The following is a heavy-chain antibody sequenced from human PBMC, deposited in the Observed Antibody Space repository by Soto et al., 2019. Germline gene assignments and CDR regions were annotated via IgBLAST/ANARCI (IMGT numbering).Heavy chain of an antibody. CDR1: GDSVSSNSAA. CDR2: TYYRSRWYN. CDR3: AGTTSHYLYYMDV. J-gene: IGHJ6*03. Sequence: PSQTLSLTCAISGDSVSSNSAAWNWIRQSPSRGLEWLGRTYYRSRWYNDYAVSVRIRITVNPDTSKNQFSMQLTSVTPEDTAVYCCAGTTSHYLYYMDVWGKGTTVTVSS. D-gene: IGHD1-7*01. V-gene: IGHV6-1*01.